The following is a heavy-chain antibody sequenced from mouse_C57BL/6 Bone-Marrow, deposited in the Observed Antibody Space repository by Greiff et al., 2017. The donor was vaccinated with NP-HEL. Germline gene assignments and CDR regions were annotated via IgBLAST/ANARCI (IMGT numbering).Heavy chain of an antibody. CDR3: ARGAITTVVATPSWYFDV. D-gene: IGHD1-1*01. CDR2: FHPYNDDT. V-gene: IGHV1-47*01. CDR1: GYTFTTYP. J-gene: IGHJ1*03. Sequence: VQLQQSGAELVKPGASVKMSCKASGYTFTTYPIEWMKQNHGKSLEWIGNFHPYNDDTKYNEKFKGKATLTVEKSSSTVYLELSRLTSDDSDVYYGARGAITTVVATPSWYFDVWGTGTTVTVSS.